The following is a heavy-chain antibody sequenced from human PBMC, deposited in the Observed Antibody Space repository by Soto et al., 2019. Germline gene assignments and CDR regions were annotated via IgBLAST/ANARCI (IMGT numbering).Heavy chain of an antibody. CDR1: RGTFNRYA. CDR3: ARQNRDTPMVPFDV. Sequence: QVQLVQSGAEVKKPGSSVKVSCLASRGTFNRYAINWVRQAPGHGLEWLGALVPQFGTPNYAQKFQDRVTIVADESTXXXXXXXXXXXSXDTAVYYCARQNRDTPMVPFDVWGQGTLVTVSS. CDR2: LVPQFGTP. D-gene: IGHD5-18*01. J-gene: IGHJ4*02. V-gene: IGHV1-69*01.